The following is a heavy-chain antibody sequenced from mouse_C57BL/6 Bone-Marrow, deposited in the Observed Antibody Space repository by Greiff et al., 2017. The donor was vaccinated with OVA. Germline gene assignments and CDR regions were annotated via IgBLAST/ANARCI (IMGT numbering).Heavy chain of an antibody. J-gene: IGHJ3*01. Sequence: EVNLVESGGDLVKPGGSLKLSCAASGFTFSSYGMSWVRQTPDKRLEWVATISSGGSYTYYPDSVKGRFTISRDNAKNTLYLQMSSLKSEDTSMYYCARPYYYGSSAWFAYWGQGTLVTVSA. CDR2: ISSGGSYT. D-gene: IGHD1-1*01. CDR3: ARPYYYGSSAWFAY. V-gene: IGHV5-6*01. CDR1: GFTFSSYG.